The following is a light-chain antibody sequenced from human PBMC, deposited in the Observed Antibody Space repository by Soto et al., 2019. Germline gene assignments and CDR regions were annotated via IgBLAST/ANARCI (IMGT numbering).Light chain of an antibody. CDR1: SSNIGAGYG. CDR3: AAWDDSLSGPYV. CDR2: GTS. Sequence: QSVLAQPPSVSGAPGQRVTISCTGSSSNIGAGYGVHWYQQLPGTAPKLLIYGTSNRPSGVPDRFSGSKSGASGSLAISGLRSEDEADYYCAAWDDSLSGPYVFGTGTKVTVL. V-gene: IGLV1-40*01. J-gene: IGLJ1*01.